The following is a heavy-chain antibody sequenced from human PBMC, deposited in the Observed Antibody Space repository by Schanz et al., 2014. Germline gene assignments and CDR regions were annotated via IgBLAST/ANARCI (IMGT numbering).Heavy chain of an antibody. D-gene: IGHD6-19*01. CDR3: TRLRRADPNGFDV. CDR2: IMPLRGIG. J-gene: IGHJ6*02. V-gene: IGHV1-69*02. CDR1: GDTFSKYN. Sequence: QVQLVQSGGEMKKPGASVKVSCQAFGDTFSKYNIMWVRQVPGQGLEWLGRIMPLRGIGNNAWKFQDRLTITADKSMNIAYMELSSLGTEDTAVYYCTRLRRADPNGFDVWGQGTTVTVS.